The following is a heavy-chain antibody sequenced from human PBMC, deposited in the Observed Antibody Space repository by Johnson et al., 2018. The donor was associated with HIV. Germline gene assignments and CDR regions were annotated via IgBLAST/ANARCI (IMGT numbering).Heavy chain of an antibody. D-gene: IGHD3-22*01. J-gene: IGHJ3*02. CDR1: GFTVSSNY. CDR2: IYSGGST. Sequence: VQLVESGGGLVHPGGSLRLSCAASGFTVSSNYMSWVRQAPGKGLEWVSVIYSGGSTYYADSVKGRFTISRDTSKNTLFLEMNSLKTEDTAVYYCARDLWVTVTVSTAFDIWGQGTMVTVSS. CDR3: ARDLWVTVTVSTAFDI. V-gene: IGHV3-66*01.